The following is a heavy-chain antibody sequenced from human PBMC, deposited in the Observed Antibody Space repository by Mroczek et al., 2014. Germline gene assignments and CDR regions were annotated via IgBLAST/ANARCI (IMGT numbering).Heavy chain of an antibody. D-gene: IGHD2-15*01. Sequence: GKKLGASVKVSCKASGYTFTSYDINWVRQATGQGLEWMGWMNPNSGNTGYAQKFQGRVTMTRNTSISTAYMELSSLRSEDTAVYYCARGIVVVVAAMLGWFDPWGQGTLVTVSS. J-gene: IGHJ5*02. V-gene: IGHV1-8*01. CDR2: MNPNSGNT. CDR1: GYTFTSYD. CDR3: ARGIVVVVAAMLGWFDP.